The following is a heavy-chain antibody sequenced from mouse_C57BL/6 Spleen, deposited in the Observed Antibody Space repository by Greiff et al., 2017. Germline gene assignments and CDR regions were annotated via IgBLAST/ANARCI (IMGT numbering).Heavy chain of an antibody. Sequence: EVQLVESGPGLVKPSQSLSLTCSVTGYSITSGYYWNWIRQFPGNKLEWMGYISYDGSNNYNPSLKNRISITRDTSKNQFFLKLNSVTTEDTATYYCARGLRREYYFDYWGQGTTLTVSS. CDR3: ARGLRREYYFDY. D-gene: IGHD2-2*01. CDR1: GYSITSGYY. V-gene: IGHV3-6*01. J-gene: IGHJ2*01. CDR2: ISYDGSN.